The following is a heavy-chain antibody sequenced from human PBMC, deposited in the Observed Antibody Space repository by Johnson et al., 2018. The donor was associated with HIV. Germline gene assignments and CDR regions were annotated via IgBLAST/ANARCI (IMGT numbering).Heavy chain of an antibody. J-gene: IGHJ3*02. CDR2: ISYDGSNK. Sequence: QMLLVESGGGVVQPGRSLRLSCAASGFTFSSYAMHWVRQAPGKGLEWVAVISYDGSNKYYADSVKGRFTITRDNSKNTLYPQMNSLRAEDTAVYYCATRDPTHRPGVFDIWDQGTMVTVSS. D-gene: IGHD1-14*01. CDR3: ATRDPTHRPGVFDI. V-gene: IGHV3-30-3*01. CDR1: GFTFSSYA.